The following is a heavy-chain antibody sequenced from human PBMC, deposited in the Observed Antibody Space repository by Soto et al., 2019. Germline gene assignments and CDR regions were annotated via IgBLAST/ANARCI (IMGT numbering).Heavy chain of an antibody. Sequence: SETLSLTCNVSGGSVSSSSYYWGWIRQAPGKGLEWIVSTYYSAGTYYNPSLKSRITTSMDASKNQFSLTATSVTAADTAIYYCARHASRGYSSSWYFEDWGQGTPVTVSS. D-gene: IGHD6-13*01. V-gene: IGHV4-39*01. CDR2: TYYSAGT. CDR3: ARHASRGYSSSWYFED. CDR1: GGSVSSSSYY. J-gene: IGHJ4*02.